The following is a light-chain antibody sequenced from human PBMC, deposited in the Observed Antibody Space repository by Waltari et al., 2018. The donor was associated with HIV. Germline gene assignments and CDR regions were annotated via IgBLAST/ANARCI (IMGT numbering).Light chain of an antibody. Sequence: DIQMTQFPSFVSASVGDRVTITCRASQSISGSLNWYQQKPGKAPKLLIYAASSLQSGVPSRFSGGGSGTDFTLTISSLQPEDFATYYCQQSYRTPPTFGQGTKVEIK. CDR1: QSISGS. J-gene: IGKJ1*01. CDR3: QQSYRTPPT. CDR2: AAS. V-gene: IGKV1-39*01.